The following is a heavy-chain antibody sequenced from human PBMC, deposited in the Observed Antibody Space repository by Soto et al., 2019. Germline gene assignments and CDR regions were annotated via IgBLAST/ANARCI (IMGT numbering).Heavy chain of an antibody. CDR2: ISPDGSTT. CDR1: GFTVSTYW. V-gene: IGHV3-74*01. D-gene: IGHD4-17*01. CDR3: AKDRVPYSDYGRYFDL. Sequence: EVQLVESGGGLVQTGGSLRLSCAASGFTVSTYWMHWVRQDPGKGLMWVSRISPDGSTTTYADPVRGRFTISRDTAENTLYLQMNSLRVEDTAVYYCAKDRVPYSDYGRYFDLWGRCTLVTVSS. J-gene: IGHJ2*01.